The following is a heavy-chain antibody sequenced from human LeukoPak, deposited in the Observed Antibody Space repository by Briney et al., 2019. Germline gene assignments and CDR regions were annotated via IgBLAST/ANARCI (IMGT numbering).Heavy chain of an antibody. V-gene: IGHV4-34*01. CDR1: GGSFSGFY. CDR2: INHSGST. D-gene: IGHD2-2*01. CDR3: ARGKVPYEY. Sequence: TASETLSLTCAVYGGSFSGFYWRWIRQPPGKGLQWIGEINHSGSTNYNPSLKSRVTISVDTSKNQFSLNLSSVTAADTAVYYCARGKVPYEYWGQGTLVTVSS. J-gene: IGHJ4*02.